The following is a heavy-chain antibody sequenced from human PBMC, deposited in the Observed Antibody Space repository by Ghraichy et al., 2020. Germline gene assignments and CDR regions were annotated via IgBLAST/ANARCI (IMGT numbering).Heavy chain of an antibody. V-gene: IGHV6-1*01. D-gene: IGHD1-7*01. CDR3: ARGHTNLGAFDI. CDR2: TYYRSKWYN. J-gene: IGHJ3*02. CDR1: GDSVSTNSAT. Sequence: SCAISGDSVSTNSATWNWVRQSPSRGLEWLGRTYYRSKWYNDYAVSVKSRISFNPDTSKNQVSLQLNSVTPEDTAVYYCARGHTNLGAFDIWGQGTMVTVSS.